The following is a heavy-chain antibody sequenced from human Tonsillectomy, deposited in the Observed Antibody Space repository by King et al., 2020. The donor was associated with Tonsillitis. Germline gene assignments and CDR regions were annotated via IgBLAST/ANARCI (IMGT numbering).Heavy chain of an antibody. J-gene: IGHJ5*02. CDR2: ISSSSTYI. V-gene: IGHV3-11*05. CDR1: GFTFSDHY. CDR3: ARDLVTTTNWFDP. Sequence: VQLVESGGGLVKPGGSLRLSCAASGFTFSDHYMNWIRQAPGKGLEWVSYISSSSTYINYADSVKGRFTISRDNAKNSLYLQMNSLRAEDTAVYYCARDLVTTTNWFDPWGQGTLVTVSS. D-gene: IGHD5-12*01.